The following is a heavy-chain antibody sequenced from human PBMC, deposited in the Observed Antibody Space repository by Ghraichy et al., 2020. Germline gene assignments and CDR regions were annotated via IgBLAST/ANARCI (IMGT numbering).Heavy chain of an antibody. CDR1: GGSISDYY. CDR3: ARLAAAGIDYFYH. Sequence: SETLSLTCTVSGGSISDYYWSWIRQPPGKGLEWIGYVYYSGSTHYNPSLEGRVTISVDTSKNQFSLKLSSVTAADTAVYYCARLAAAGIDYFYHWGQGTLVTVSS. D-gene: IGHD6-13*01. CDR2: VYYSGST. J-gene: IGHJ1*01. V-gene: IGHV4-59*08.